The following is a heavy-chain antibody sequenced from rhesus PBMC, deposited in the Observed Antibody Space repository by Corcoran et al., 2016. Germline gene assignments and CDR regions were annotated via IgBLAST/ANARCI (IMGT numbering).Heavy chain of an antibody. CDR2: ISGSSGST. D-gene: IGHD2-33*01. CDR3: ARFHCSDSGCPSFDY. J-gene: IGHJ4*01. V-gene: IGHV4-65*01. Sequence: QVQLQESGPGLVKPSETLSLTCAVSGCSISSSNWWIWIRQPPGTGLEWIGYISGSSGSTYYNSSLKRRVTISTDTSKNQCSLKLSSVTAADTAVYYCARFHCSDSGCPSFDYWGQGVLVTVSS. CDR1: GCSISSSNW.